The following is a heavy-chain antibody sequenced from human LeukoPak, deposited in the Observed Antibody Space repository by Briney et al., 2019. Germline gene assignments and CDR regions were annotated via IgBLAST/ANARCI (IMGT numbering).Heavy chain of an antibody. D-gene: IGHD3-9*01. Sequence: GESLKISCKGAGYSLTNYWIGWVRQLPEKGLEWVGIIYPDDSDTRYSPSFQGQVTISADKSINTAYLQWSSLKASDTAIYYCARGVFQERRYLDWSIDYWGQGTLVTVSS. V-gene: IGHV5-51*01. CDR3: ARGVFQERRYLDWSIDY. CDR1: GYSLTNYW. CDR2: IYPDDSDT. J-gene: IGHJ4*02.